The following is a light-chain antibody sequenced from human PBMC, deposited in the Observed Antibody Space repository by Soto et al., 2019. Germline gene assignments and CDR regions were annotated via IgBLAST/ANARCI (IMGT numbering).Light chain of an antibody. CDR3: QQYKNWPQT. CDR1: QSVSFN. CDR2: GAS. J-gene: IGKJ1*01. Sequence: EIVMTQSPATLSVSPGERATLSCRASQSVSFNLAWYQQNPGQAPSLLIYGASTRATGIPARFSGTGSGTEFTLTISSLQSEDFAVYYCQQYKNWPQTFGQGTKVDFK. V-gene: IGKV3-15*01.